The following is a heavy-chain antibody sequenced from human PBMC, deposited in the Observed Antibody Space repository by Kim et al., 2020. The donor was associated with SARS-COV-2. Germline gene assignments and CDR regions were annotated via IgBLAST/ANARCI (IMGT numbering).Heavy chain of an antibody. CDR3: AIILGGCSATSCY. CDR2: IAYGGHV. D-gene: IGHD3-16*01. V-gene: IGHV4-4*02. CDR1: GDSISSGNW. Sequence: SETLSLTCTVSGDSISSGNWWTLVRQSPGKGLEWIGEIAYGGHVNYNPSLRSRVTISMDSSNNQFSLRLDSVTAADTAVYFCAIILGGCSATSCY. J-gene: IGHJ4*03.